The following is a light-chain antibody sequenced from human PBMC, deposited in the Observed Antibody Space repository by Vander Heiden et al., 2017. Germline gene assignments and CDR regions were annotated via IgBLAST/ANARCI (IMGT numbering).Light chain of an antibody. J-gene: IGKJ1*01. CDR1: QSISNW. V-gene: IGKV1-5*03. CDR3: QQYNIWT. CDR2: KAS. Sequence: DIQMTQSPSTLSASVGDRVTITCRASQSISNWLAWYQQKPGKAPKLLIYKASSLESGVPSRFSGSGSGTEFTLTISSLQPDDFATYYCQQYNIWTFGQGTKVEI.